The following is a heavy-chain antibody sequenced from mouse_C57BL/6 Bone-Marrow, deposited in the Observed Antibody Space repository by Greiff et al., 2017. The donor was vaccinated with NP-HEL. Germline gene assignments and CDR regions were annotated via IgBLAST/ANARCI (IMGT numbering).Heavy chain of an antibody. CDR3: ARQGRPGYAMDY. V-gene: IGHV5-12*01. CDR1: GFTFSDYY. CDR2: ISNGGGST. Sequence: EVMLVESGGGLVQPGGSLKLSCAASGFTFSDYYMYWVRQTPEKRLEWVAYISNGGGSTYYPDTVKGRFTISRDNAKNTLYLQMSRLKSEDTAMYYCARQGRPGYAMDYWGQGTSVTVSS. J-gene: IGHJ4*01. D-gene: IGHD2-12*01.